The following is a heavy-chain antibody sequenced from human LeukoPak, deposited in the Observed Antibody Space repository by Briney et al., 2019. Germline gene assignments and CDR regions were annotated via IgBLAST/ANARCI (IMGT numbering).Heavy chain of an antibody. V-gene: IGHV4-34*01. CDR2: INHSGST. CDR3: VRRSASYYPPFDY. J-gene: IGHJ4*02. D-gene: IGHD3-10*01. CDR1: GGSFSGYY. Sequence: SETLSLTCAVYGGSFSGYYWSWIRQPPGKGLEWIGEINHSGSTNYNPSLKNRVTISVDTSKNQFSLKLSSVTAADTAVYYCVRRSASYYPPFDYWGQGTLVTVSS.